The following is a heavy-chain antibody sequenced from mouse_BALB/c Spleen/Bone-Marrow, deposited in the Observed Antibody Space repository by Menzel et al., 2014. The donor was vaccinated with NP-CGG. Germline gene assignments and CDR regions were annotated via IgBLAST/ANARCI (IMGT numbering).Heavy chain of an antibody. J-gene: IGHJ2*01. CDR2: IRLKSNNYAT. V-gene: IGHV6-6*02. Sequence: DVQLVESGGGLVQPGGSMKLSCVASGFSFSNYWMNWVRQSPEKGLEWVAEIRLKSNNYATHYAVSVNGRFTISRDDSKSSVYLQMNNLRAEDTGIYYCTRGYGNDFDYWGQGTTLTVSS. CDR3: TRGYGNDFDY. D-gene: IGHD2-1*01. CDR1: GFSFSNYW.